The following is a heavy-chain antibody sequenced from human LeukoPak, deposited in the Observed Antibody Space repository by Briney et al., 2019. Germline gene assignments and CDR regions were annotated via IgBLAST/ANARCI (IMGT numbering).Heavy chain of an antibody. Sequence: GGSLRLSCAASGFTFSSYAMSWARQAPGKGLEWVSAIGGSGGSTYYADSVKGRFTISRDNSKNTLYLQMNSLRAEDTAVYYCAKPAGYCSSTTCFKFDYWGQGTLVTVSS. CDR3: AKPAGYCSSTTCFKFDY. CDR2: IGGSGGST. D-gene: IGHD2-2*01. J-gene: IGHJ4*02. V-gene: IGHV3-23*01. CDR1: GFTFSSYA.